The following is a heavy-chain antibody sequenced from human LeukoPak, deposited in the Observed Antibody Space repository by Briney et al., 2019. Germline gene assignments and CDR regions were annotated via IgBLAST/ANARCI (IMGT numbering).Heavy chain of an antibody. CDR1: GGTFSSYA. Sequence: GASVKVSCKASGGTFSSYAISWVRQAPGQGLEWMGRIIPIFGIANYAQKFQGRVTITADKSTSTAYMELSSLRSDDTAVYYCAREMGYYDILTGYYTLYNWFDPWGQGTLVTVSS. D-gene: IGHD3-9*01. J-gene: IGHJ5*02. CDR2: IIPIFGIA. CDR3: AREMGYYDILTGYYTLYNWFDP. V-gene: IGHV1-69*04.